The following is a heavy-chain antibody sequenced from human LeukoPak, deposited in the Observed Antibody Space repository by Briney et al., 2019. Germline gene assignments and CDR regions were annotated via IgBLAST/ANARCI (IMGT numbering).Heavy chain of an antibody. J-gene: IGHJ4*02. CDR3: ARGTIAAAGYYYFDY. CDR1: GFTFSSYS. CDR2: ISSSSSYI. V-gene: IGHV3-21*01. Sequence: GGSLRLSCAASGFTFSSYSMNWVRQAPGKGLEWVSSISSSSSYIYYADSVKGRFTISRDNAKNSLYLQMNSLRAEDTAVYYCARGTIAAAGYYYFDYWGQGTQVTVSS. D-gene: IGHD6-13*01.